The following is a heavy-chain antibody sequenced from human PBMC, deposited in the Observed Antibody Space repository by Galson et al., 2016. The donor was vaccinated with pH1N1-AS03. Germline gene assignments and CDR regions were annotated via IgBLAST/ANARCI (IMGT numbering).Heavy chain of an antibody. CDR1: TFNFRKRG. Sequence: SLRLSCAASTFNFRKRGMHWFRQAPGKGLEWVSYISATGGTIYYADSVKGRFTISRDYAGNSLSLQMNSLRVEDTAIYYCERGDYEFWGGYDAFDFWGQGTKVTVAS. CDR2: ISATGGTI. D-gene: IGHD3/OR15-3a*01. CDR3: ERGDYEFWGGYDAFDF. J-gene: IGHJ3*01. V-gene: IGHV3-11*01.